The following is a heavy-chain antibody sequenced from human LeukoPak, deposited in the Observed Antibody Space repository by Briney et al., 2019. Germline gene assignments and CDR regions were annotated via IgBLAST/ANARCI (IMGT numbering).Heavy chain of an antibody. D-gene: IGHD1-7*01. J-gene: IGHJ6*03. CDR1: GGSFSGYY. CDR2: INHSGST. V-gene: IGHV4-34*01. CDR3: AREVYNWNYDYYYYYYMDV. Sequence: PSETPSLTCAVYGGSFSGYYWSWIRQPPGKGLEWIGEINHSGSTNYNPSLKSRVTISVDTSKNQFSLKLSSVTAADTAVYYCAREVYNWNYDYYYYYYMDVWGKGTTVTVSS.